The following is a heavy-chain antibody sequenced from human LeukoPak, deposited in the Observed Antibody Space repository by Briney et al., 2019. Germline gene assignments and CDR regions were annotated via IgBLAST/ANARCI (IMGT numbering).Heavy chain of an antibody. CDR1: GFIFSSYG. J-gene: IGHJ6*03. CDR2: ISNDGSNK. V-gene: IGHV3-30*18. Sequence: GGSLRLSCAASGFIFSSYGMHWVRQAPGKGLEWVAVISNDGSNKYYADSVKGRFTISRDNSKNTLYLQMNSLRAEDTAVYYCAEVSSSSWKGSFTYYYYMDVWGKGTTVTVSS. D-gene: IGHD2-2*01. CDR3: AEVSSSSWKGSFTYYYYMDV.